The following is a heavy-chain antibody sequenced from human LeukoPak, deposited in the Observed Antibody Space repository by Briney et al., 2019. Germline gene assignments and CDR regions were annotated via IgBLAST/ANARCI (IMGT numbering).Heavy chain of an antibody. Sequence: GSSVKVSCKASGGTFSSYAISWVRQAPGQGLEWMGGNIPIFGTANYAQKFQGRVTITADESTSTAYMELSSLRSEDTAVYYCARDYPGTPTFYYYYGMDVWGQGTTVTVTS. V-gene: IGHV1-69*01. CDR1: GGTFSSYA. J-gene: IGHJ6*02. CDR3: ARDYPGTPTFYYYYGMDV. D-gene: IGHD1-26*01. CDR2: NIPIFGTA.